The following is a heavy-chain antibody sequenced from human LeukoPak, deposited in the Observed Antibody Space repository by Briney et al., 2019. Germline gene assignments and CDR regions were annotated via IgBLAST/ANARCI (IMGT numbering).Heavy chain of an antibody. D-gene: IGHD5-18*01. Sequence: ASVKVSCKTSGYTFTNNAINWVRQAPGQGLEWMGWINTNTGNPSYAQGFFTGRYVFSLDTSASTAYLQINGLKADDTAVYYCGRDPKLGIRGYTYGYIDHWGQGTLLIVAS. V-gene: IGHV7-4-1*02. CDR3: GRDPKLGIRGYTYGYIDH. J-gene: IGHJ4*02. CDR1: GYTFTNNA. CDR2: INTNTGNP.